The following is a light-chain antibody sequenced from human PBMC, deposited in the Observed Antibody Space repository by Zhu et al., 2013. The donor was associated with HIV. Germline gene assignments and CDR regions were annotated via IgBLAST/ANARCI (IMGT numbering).Light chain of an antibody. J-gene: IGKJ2*01. Sequence: EIVLTQSPGTLSLSPGETATLSCRASQSVGTNVAWYQQKPGQAPRLLVYGASTRATNIPARFSGSGSGTEFTLIINSLRPEDSAVYFCQQYNKWPPYTFGQGTKLHLK. CDR2: GAS. V-gene: IGKV3-15*01. CDR3: QQYNKWPPYT. CDR1: QSVGTN.